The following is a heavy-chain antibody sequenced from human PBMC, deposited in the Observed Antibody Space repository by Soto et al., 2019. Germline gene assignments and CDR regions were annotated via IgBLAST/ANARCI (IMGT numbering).Heavy chain of an antibody. Sequence: PGGSLRLSCEASGFTFRSYGMHWVRQAPGKGLEWVAVISGSGGNTYYADSVKGRFTISRDNSKNTLYLQMNSLRAEDTAVYYCAKQSFDYWGQGTLVTVSS. J-gene: IGHJ4*02. V-gene: IGHV3-23*01. CDR1: GFTFRSYG. D-gene: IGHD6-19*01. CDR3: AKQSFDY. CDR2: ISGSGGNT.